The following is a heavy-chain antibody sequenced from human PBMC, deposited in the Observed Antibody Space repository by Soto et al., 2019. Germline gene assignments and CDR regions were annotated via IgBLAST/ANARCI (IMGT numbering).Heavy chain of an antibody. Sequence: SETLSLTCTVSGGSISSGGYYWSWIRQHPGKGLEWIGYIYYSGSTYYNPSLKSRVTISVDTSKNQFSLKLSSVTAADTAVYYCARVEVVPYTSAINGMDVWGQGTTVTVSS. J-gene: IGHJ6*02. CDR2: IYYSGST. CDR3: ARVEVVPYTSAINGMDV. D-gene: IGHD3-3*01. V-gene: IGHV4-31*03. CDR1: GGSISSGGYY.